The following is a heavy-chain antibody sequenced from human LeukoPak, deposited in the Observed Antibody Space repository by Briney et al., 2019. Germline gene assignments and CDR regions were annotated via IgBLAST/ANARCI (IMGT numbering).Heavy chain of an antibody. V-gene: IGHV3-23*01. J-gene: IGHJ4*02. CDR1: GCTVSSYA. CDR2: LSGSADTT. CDR3: AKGDVVTAIIPLDY. Sequence: PGGCLRLSCAASGCTVSSYAMSGVGQAPGRGGEWVSGLSGSADTTSYADSVQGRFAISRDNPKKPVFLQMSSLKAEDKAVYYCAKGDVVTAIIPLDYWGQGTLVTVSS. D-gene: IGHD5-12*01.